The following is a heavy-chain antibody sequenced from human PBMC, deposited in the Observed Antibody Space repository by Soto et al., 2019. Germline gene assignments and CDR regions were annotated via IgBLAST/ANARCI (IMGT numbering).Heavy chain of an antibody. CDR3: ARGGLGYCSGGSCYSEGRYYYYYMDV. D-gene: IGHD2-15*01. CDR2: IYSGGST. CDR1: GFTVSSNY. Sequence: GGSLRLSCAASGFTVSSNYMSWVRQAPGKGLEWVSVIYSGGSTYYADSVKGRFTISRDNSKNTLYLQMNSLRAEDTAVYYCARGGLGYCSGGSCYSEGRYYYYYMDVWGKGTTVTVSS. J-gene: IGHJ6*03. V-gene: IGHV3-66*01.